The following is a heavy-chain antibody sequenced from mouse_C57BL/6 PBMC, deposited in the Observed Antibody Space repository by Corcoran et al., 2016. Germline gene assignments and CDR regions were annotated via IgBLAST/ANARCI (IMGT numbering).Heavy chain of an antibody. J-gene: IGHJ4*01. CDR1: GYTFTSYG. CDR3: ARWGYDHAMDY. Sequence: QVQLQQSGAELARPGASVKLSCKASGYTFTSYGISWVKQGTGQGLEWIGEIYPRSGNTYYNEKFKGKATLTADKSSSTAYMELRSLTSEDSAVYFCARWGYDHAMDYWGQGTSVTVSS. V-gene: IGHV1-81*01. D-gene: IGHD2-2*01. CDR2: IYPRSGNT.